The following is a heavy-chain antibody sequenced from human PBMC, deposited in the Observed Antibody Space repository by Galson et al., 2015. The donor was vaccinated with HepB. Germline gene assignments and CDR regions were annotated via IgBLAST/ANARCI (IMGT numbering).Heavy chain of an antibody. CDR3: ARDDGQMLMKD. V-gene: IGHV1-3*01. D-gene: IGHD2-2*01. CDR2: IDAGNGNT. Sequence: SVKVSCKASGYTFTNYAIHWVRQDSGQRLEWMGWIDAGNGNTKYSQKFQGRVIITRDTSASTAYLELSSLRSEDTGVYYCARDDGQMLMKDWGQGTLVTVSS. CDR1: GYTFTNYA. J-gene: IGHJ4*02.